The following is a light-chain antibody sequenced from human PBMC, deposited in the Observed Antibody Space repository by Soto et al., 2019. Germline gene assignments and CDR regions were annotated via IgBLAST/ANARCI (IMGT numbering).Light chain of an antibody. CDR1: SSNIGAGYD. V-gene: IGLV1-40*01. Sequence: QAVVTQPPSVSGAPGQRVTISCTGSSSNIGAGYDVHWYQQLPGTAPKLLIYGNSNRPSGVPDRFSGSKSGTSASLAITGLLAEDEAYYYCQSYDSSLSGVVFGGGTKVTVL. J-gene: IGLJ2*01. CDR2: GNS. CDR3: QSYDSSLSGVV.